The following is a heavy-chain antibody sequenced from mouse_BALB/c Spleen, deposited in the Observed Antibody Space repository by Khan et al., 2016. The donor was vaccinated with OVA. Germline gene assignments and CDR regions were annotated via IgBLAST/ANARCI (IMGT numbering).Heavy chain of an antibody. CDR1: GFSLTGYG. CDR3: ARDRGLGRAMDY. D-gene: IGHD4-1*01. Sequence: QVQLKQSGPGLVAPSQSLSITCTVSGFSLTGYGVNWVRQPPGKGLEWLGMIWGEGSTDYNSALKSRLSISKDNSKSQVFLKMNSLQTDDTARYXCARDRGLGRAMDYWGQGTSVTVSS. J-gene: IGHJ4*01. CDR2: IWGEGST. V-gene: IGHV2-6-7*01.